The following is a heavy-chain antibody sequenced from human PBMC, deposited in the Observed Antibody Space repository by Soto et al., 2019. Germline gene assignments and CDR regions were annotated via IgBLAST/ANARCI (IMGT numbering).Heavy chain of an antibody. J-gene: IGHJ6*02. CDR3: AKGNGVVAANGMDV. V-gene: IGHV3-30*18. CDR2: ISYDGSNK. D-gene: IGHD2-15*01. Sequence: GGSLRLSCAASGFTFSSYGMHWVRQAPGKGLEWVAVISYDGSNKYYADSVKGRFTISRDNSKNTLYLQMNSLRAEDTAVYYCAKGNGVVAANGMDVWGQATTVTVSS. CDR1: GFTFSSYG.